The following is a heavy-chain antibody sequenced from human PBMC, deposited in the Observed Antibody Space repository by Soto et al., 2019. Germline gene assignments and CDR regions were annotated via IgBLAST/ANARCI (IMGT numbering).Heavy chain of an antibody. V-gene: IGHV4-39*01. Sequence: SETLSLTCTVSGASFTDGSLFWGWIRQSPGKGVEWIASTYIGGMTYYNPSLRSRVTISVDTSKSQFSLRLNSVTAADTAVYSCATAPETFSPAGYYVNWFDPWGHGTLVTVSS. J-gene: IGHJ5*02. D-gene: IGHD3-22*01. CDR3: ATAPETFSPAGYYVNWFDP. CDR2: TYIGGMT. CDR1: GASFTDGSLF.